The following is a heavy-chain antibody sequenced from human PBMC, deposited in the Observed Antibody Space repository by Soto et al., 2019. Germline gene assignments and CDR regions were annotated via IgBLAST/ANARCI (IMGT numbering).Heavy chain of an antibody. D-gene: IGHD6-19*01. J-gene: IGHJ4*02. CDR1: GFTFSTYA. Sequence: GGSLRLSCAASGFTFSTYAMSWVRQAPGKGLEWVSAISGSGSNTYYADSVKGRFTISRDDSKSTLYLQMNSLRSEDTAVYYCVVPRVTYSSLYYFDYWGQGTLVTVSS. V-gene: IGHV3-23*01. CDR3: VVPRVTYSSLYYFDY. CDR2: ISGSGSNT.